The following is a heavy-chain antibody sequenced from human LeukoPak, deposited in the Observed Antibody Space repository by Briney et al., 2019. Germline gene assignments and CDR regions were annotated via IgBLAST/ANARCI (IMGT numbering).Heavy chain of an antibody. CDR1: GGSISSGDYY. J-gene: IGHJ4*02. CDR3: ARVGRDWNDVGY. V-gene: IGHV4-61*08. Sequence: TSETLSLTCTVSGGSISSGDYYWSWIRQPPGKGLEWIGYIYYSGSTNYNPSLKSRVTISVDTSKNQFSLKLSPVTAADTAVYYCARVGRDWNDVGYWGQGTLVTVSS. CDR2: IYYSGST. D-gene: IGHD1-1*01.